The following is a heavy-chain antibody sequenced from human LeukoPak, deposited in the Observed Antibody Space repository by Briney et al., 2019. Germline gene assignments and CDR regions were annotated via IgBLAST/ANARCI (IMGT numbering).Heavy chain of an antibody. CDR1: GFTFSTYW. CDR3: GRDPDS. V-gene: IGHV3-7*05. CDR2: IKPDGSEK. J-gene: IGHJ4*02. Sequence: PGGSLRLSCAASGFTFSTYWMNWVRQAPGKGLEWVASIKPDGSEKYYVDSMKGRFTISRDNAKNSLYLQMNSLRAEDTAVYYCGRDPDSWGQGTLVTVSS.